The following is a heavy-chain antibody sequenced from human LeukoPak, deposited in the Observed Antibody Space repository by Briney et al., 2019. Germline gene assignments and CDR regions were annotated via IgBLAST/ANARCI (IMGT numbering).Heavy chain of an antibody. CDR2: IKQDGSEK. V-gene: IGHV3-7*01. D-gene: IGHD1-7*01. J-gene: IGHJ2*01. CDR1: VFTFSSYW. Sequence: GGSLRLSCAASVFTFSSYWMSWVRQAPWKGLEWVANIKQDGSEKYYVDSVKGRFTISRDNAKNSLYLQMNSLRAEDTAVYYCARDWNWGFWYFDLWGRGTLVTVSS. CDR3: ARDWNWGFWYFDL.